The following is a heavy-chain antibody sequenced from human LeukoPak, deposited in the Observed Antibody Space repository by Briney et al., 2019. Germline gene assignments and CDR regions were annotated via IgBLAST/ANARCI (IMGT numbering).Heavy chain of an antibody. CDR1: GFTFSDYY. J-gene: IGHJ4*02. V-gene: IGHV3-11*01. Sequence: GGSLRLSCTASGFTFSDYYMSWIRQAPGKGLERVSYISSSGSTIYYADSVKGRFTISRDNAKTSLYLQMNSLRAEDTAVYYCARKWPTGFDYWGQGTLVTVSS. CDR2: ISSSGSTI. CDR3: ARKWPTGFDY. D-gene: IGHD5-12*01.